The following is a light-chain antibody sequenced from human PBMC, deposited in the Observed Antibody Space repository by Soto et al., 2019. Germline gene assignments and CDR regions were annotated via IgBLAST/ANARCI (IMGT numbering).Light chain of an antibody. CDR2: DNS. J-gene: IGLJ3*02. CDR1: SSNIGAGYH. V-gene: IGLV1-40*01. Sequence: QSALTQPPSASGAPGQRVTISCTGSSSNIGAGYHVHWYQQVPGTAPKLLIYDNSNRPSGVPDRFSGSKSGTAASLAITGLQAEDEAYYYCQSYHGSLKGVFGGGTQLTVL. CDR3: QSYHGSLKGV.